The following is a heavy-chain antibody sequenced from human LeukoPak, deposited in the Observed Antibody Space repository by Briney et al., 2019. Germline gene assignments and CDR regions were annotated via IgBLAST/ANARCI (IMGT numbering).Heavy chain of an antibody. J-gene: IGHJ4*02. CDR3: ARARVPIAVAGLYYFDY. Sequence: ASVKVSCKASGYTFTAYYIHWLRQTPGQGPEWMGWIKPDSGSSHYAQKFQGRVTMTRDTSSNSAYMDLTSLKSDDTALYYCARARVPIAVAGLYYFDYWGQGALVTVSS. CDR2: IKPDSGSS. CDR1: GYTFTAYY. D-gene: IGHD6-19*01. V-gene: IGHV1-2*02.